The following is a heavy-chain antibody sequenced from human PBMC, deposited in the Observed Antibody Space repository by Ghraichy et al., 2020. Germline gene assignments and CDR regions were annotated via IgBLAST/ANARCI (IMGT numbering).Heavy chain of an antibody. CDR3: ARWGLTGYYGGFDY. J-gene: IGHJ4*02. CDR2: IYYSGST. CDR1: GGSISSYY. D-gene: IGHD3-9*01. V-gene: IGHV4-59*01. Sequence: GSLRLSCTVSGGSISSYYWSWIRQPPGKGLEWIGYIYYSGSTNYNPSLKSRVTISVDTSKNQFSLKLSSVTAADTAVYYCARWGLTGYYGGFDYWGQGTLVTVSS.